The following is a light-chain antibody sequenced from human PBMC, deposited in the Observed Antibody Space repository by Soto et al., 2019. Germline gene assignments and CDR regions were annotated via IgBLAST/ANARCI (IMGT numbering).Light chain of an antibody. Sequence: DIQMTQSPSSLSSSVGDIVAITCRASQCIRSYLAWYQQKPGEAPKLLISIASILQSGVPSRFSGSGSGTDFVLTISSLQPEDSATYYCQQLDSMPITFGQGTRLEIK. CDR3: QQLDSMPIT. CDR2: IAS. J-gene: IGKJ5*01. V-gene: IGKV1-9*01. CDR1: QCIRSY.